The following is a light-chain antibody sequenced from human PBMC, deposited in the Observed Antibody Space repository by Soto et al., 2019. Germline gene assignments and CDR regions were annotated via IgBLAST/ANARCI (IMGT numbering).Light chain of an antibody. CDR1: HYIRHY. Sequence: DIQLTQSQSSLSASVGDGVTITCRSSHYIRHYLNWYPQNPVKVPEVLIYGASSLEGGVPSRFTGSGYCTYFTLTIISLQPEDSTSYYCQQVYSIPHTFGQGTKV. J-gene: IGKJ1*01. V-gene: IGKV1-39*01. CDR3: QQVYSIPHT. CDR2: GAS.